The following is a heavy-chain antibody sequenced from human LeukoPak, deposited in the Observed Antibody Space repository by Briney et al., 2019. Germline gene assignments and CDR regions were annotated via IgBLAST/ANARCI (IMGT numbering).Heavy chain of an antibody. Sequence: GGSLRLSRAASGFTFSSYAMHWVRQTPGKGLEWVAVISYDGSNKYYADSVKGRFTISRDNSKNTLSLQMNSLRAEDTAVYYCARDRGGTKGRHDYYCYYMDVWGKGTTVTVSS. CDR1: GFTFSSYA. D-gene: IGHD2-15*01. CDR3: ARDRGGTKGRHDYYCYYMDV. J-gene: IGHJ6*03. V-gene: IGHV3-30*04. CDR2: ISYDGSNK.